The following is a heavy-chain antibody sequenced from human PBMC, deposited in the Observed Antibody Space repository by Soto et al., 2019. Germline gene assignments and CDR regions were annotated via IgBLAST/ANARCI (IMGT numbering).Heavy chain of an antibody. D-gene: IGHD5-12*01. CDR2: IYHSGST. CDR1: GGSISSGGYS. V-gene: IGHV4-30-2*01. Sequence: SETLSLTCAVSGGSISSGGYSWSWTRQPPGKGLEWIGYIYHSGSTYYNPSLKSRVTISVDRSKNQFSLKLSSVTAADTAVYYCARAIERASSGYTLEYWGQGTLVTVSS. J-gene: IGHJ4*02. CDR3: ARAIERASSGYTLEY.